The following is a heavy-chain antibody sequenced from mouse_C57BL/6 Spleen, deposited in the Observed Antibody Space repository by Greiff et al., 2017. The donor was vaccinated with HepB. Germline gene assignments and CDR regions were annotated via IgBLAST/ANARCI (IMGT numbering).Heavy chain of an antibody. CDR2: ISDGGSYT. CDR3: ARDSNQYYYAMDY. Sequence: EVKLMESGGGLVKPGGSLKLSCAASGFTFSSYAMSWVRQTPEKRLEWVATISDGGSYTYYPDNVKGRFTISRDNAKNNLYLQMSHLKSEDTAMYYCARDSNQYYYAMDYWGQGTSVTVSS. J-gene: IGHJ4*01. D-gene: IGHD2-5*01. CDR1: GFTFSSYA. V-gene: IGHV5-4*01.